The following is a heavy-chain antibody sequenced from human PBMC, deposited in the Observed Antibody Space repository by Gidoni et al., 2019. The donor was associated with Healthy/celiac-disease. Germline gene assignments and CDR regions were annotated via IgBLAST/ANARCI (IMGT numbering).Heavy chain of an antibody. CDR1: GFTVSSNY. J-gene: IGHJ2*01. Sequence: EVQLVESGGGLIQPGGSLRLSCAASGFTVSSNYMSWVRQAPGKGLEWVSVIYSGGSTYYADSVKGRFTISRDNSKNTLYLQMNSLRAEDTAVYYCARERSPRPDWYFDLWGRGTLVTVSS. D-gene: IGHD6-19*01. CDR3: ARERSPRPDWYFDL. CDR2: IYSGGST. V-gene: IGHV3-53*01.